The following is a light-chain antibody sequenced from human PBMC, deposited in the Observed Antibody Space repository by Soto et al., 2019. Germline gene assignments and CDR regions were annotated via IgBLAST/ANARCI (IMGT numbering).Light chain of an antibody. CDR1: QSVSSSY. V-gene: IGKV3-20*01. J-gene: IGKJ5*01. CDR2: GAS. CDR3: QQYGSSPIN. Sequence: IVLTQSPGTLSLSPGERATLSVRASQSVSSSYLAWYQQKPGQAPRLLIYGASSRATGIPDRFSGSGSGTDFTLTISRLEPEDFAVYYCQQYGSSPINFGQGTRLEIK.